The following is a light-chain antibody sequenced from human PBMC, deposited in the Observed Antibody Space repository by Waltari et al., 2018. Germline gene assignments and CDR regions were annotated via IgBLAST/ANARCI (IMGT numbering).Light chain of an antibody. CDR1: SSDVGNYDY. J-gene: IGLJ3*02. Sequence: QSALTQPRSVSGSPGQSVTISCTVTSSDVGNYDYVSWYQQHPGKAPKLMIYDVSKRPSGVTDRFSGSKSGNTASLTVSGLQAEDEADYYCCSYAGTYTSWVFGGGTKLTVL. CDR2: DVS. CDR3: CSYAGTYTSWV. V-gene: IGLV2-11*01.